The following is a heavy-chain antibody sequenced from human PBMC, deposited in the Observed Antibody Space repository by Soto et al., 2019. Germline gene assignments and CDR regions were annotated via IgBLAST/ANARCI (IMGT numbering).Heavy chain of an antibody. CDR3: ARNEYDFWSGYSLYYFDY. D-gene: IGHD3-3*01. CDR2: INPSGGST. V-gene: IGHV1-46*03. CDR1: GYTFTSYY. J-gene: IGHJ4*02. Sequence: QVQLVQSGAEVKKPGASVKVSCKASGYTFTSYYMHWVRQAPGQGLEWMGIINPSGGSTSYAQKFQGRVTMTRDTSTSKVYMELSSLRSEDTAVYYCARNEYDFWSGYSLYYFDYWGQGTLVTVSS.